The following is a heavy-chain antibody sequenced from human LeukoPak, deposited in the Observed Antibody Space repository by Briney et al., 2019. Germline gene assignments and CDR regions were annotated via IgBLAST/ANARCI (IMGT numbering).Heavy chain of an antibody. D-gene: IGHD5-24*01. Sequence: GGSLRLSCAASGLTFSSYEMNWVRQAPGKGLEWVSYISSSGSIIYYADSVKGRFTISRDNAKNSLYLQMNSLRAEDTAVYYCAREPDYNSLDYWGQGTLVTVSS. CDR2: ISSSGSII. V-gene: IGHV3-48*03. CDR1: GLTFSSYE. J-gene: IGHJ4*02. CDR3: AREPDYNSLDY.